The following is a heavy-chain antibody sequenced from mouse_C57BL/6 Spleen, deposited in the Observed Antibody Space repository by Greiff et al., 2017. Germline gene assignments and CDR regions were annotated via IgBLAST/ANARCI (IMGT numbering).Heavy chain of an antibody. J-gene: IGHJ1*03. CDR1: GYTFTDYE. Sequence: QVQLQQPGAELVRPGASVTLSCKASGYTFTDYEMHWVKQTPVHGLEWIGAIDPETGGTAYNQKFKGKAILTADKSSSTAYMELRSLTSEDSAVYYCTRRGPHRVDVWGTGTTVTVSS. CDR2: IDPETGGT. V-gene: IGHV1-15*01. CDR3: TRRGPHRVDV.